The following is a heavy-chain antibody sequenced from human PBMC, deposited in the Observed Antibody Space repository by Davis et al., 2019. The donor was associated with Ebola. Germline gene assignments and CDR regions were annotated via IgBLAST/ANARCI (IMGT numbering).Heavy chain of an antibody. V-gene: IGHV3-23*01. CDR3: AKDRGKYPRLIDY. CDR2: ISGSGDST. D-gene: IGHD1-26*01. Sequence: GESLKISCAASGFTFSSYAMSWVRQAPGKGLEWVSAISGSGDSTYYADSVKGRVTVSRDNSKNTLFLRLNSLRAEDTAVYYCAKDRGKYPRLIDYWGQGTLVTVSS. CDR1: GFTFSSYA. J-gene: IGHJ4*02.